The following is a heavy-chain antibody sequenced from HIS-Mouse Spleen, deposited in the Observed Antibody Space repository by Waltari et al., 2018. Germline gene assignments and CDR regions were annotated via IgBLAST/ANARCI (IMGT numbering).Heavy chain of an antibody. CDR1: GGSISSSSYY. Sequence: QLQLQESGPGLVKPSETLSLTCTVSGGSISSSSYYWGWIRQPPGKGLEWIGGIYYSGSTSSTPSLKSRVTLSVDTSKNQFSLKLSSVTAADTAVYYCAREIPYSSSWYDWYFDLWGRGTLVTVSS. V-gene: IGHV4-39*07. D-gene: IGHD6-13*01. CDR3: AREIPYSSSWYDWYFDL. CDR2: IYYSGST. J-gene: IGHJ2*01.